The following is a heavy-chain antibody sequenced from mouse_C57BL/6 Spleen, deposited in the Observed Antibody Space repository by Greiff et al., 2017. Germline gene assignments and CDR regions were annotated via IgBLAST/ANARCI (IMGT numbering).Heavy chain of an antibody. V-gene: IGHV1-69*01. Sequence: VQLQQPGAELVMPGASVKLSCKASGYTFTSYWMHWVKQRPGQGLEWIGEIDPSDSYTNYNQKFKGKSTLTVDKSSSTAYMQLSSLTSEDSAVYYCARRGRHYYAMDYWGQGTSVTVSS. CDR3: ARRGRHYYAMDY. J-gene: IGHJ4*01. CDR2: IDPSDSYT. D-gene: IGHD1-1*01. CDR1: GYTFTSYW.